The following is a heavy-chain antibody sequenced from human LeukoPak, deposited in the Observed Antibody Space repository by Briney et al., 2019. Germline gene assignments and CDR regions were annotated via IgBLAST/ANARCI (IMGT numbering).Heavy chain of an antibody. D-gene: IGHD3-22*01. CDR1: GFTFSSYW. CDR3: ARYYYDSSGYYLDY. V-gene: IGHV3-74*01. Sequence: GGSLRLSCAASGFTFSSYWMRWVRHAPGKGLVWVSRINSDGSSTSYADSAKGRFTISRDNAKNTLYLQMSSLRAEDTAVYYCARYYYDSSGYYLDYWGRGTLVTVSS. J-gene: IGHJ4*02. CDR2: INSDGSST.